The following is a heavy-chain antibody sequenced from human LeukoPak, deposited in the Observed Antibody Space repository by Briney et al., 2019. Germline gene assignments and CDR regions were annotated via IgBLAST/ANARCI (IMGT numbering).Heavy chain of an antibody. D-gene: IGHD6-13*01. Sequence: GVLRLSCTASGFTFGDYAMSWFRQAPGKGLEWVGFIRSKAYGGTTEYAASVKGRFTISRDDSKSIAYLQMNSLKTEDAAVYYCTRDLAAAGYYYYYGMDVWGQGTTVTVSS. V-gene: IGHV3-49*03. CDR1: GFTFGDYA. J-gene: IGHJ6*02. CDR2: IRSKAYGGTT. CDR3: TRDLAAAGYYYYYGMDV.